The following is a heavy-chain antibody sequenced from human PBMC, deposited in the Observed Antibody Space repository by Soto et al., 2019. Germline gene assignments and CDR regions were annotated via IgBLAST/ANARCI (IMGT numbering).Heavy chain of an antibody. J-gene: IGHJ6*02. CDR1: GYTFTSYA. V-gene: IGHV1-3*01. Sequence: ASVKVSCKASGYTFTSYAMHWVRQAPGQRLEWMGWINAGNGNTKYSQKFQGRVTITRDTSASTAYMELSSLRSEDTAVYYCARDKKVLWFGESYYYGMDVWGQGTTVTVSS. CDR3: ARDKKVLWFGESYYYGMDV. CDR2: INAGNGNT. D-gene: IGHD3-10*01.